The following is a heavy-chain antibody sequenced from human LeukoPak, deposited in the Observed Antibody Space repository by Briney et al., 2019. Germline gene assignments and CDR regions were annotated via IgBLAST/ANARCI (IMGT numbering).Heavy chain of an antibody. CDR2: IYYSGST. CDR1: GGSISSYY. V-gene: IGHV4-59*01. J-gene: IGHJ3*02. CDR3: ARDGLNHDAFDI. Sequence: SETLSLTCTVSGGSISSYYWSWIRQPPGKGLEWIGYIYYSGSTNYNPSLKSRITISVDTSKNQFSLKLSSVTAADTAVYYCARDGLNHDAFDIWGQGTMVTVSS.